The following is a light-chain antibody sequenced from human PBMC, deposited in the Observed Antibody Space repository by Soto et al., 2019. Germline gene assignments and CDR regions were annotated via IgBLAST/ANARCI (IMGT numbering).Light chain of an antibody. J-gene: IGKJ4*01. V-gene: IGKV3-20*01. CDR1: QSVSSSY. CDR3: QQYGSSPSLT. Sequence: EIVLTQSPGTLSFSPGEIATLSSRASQSVSSSYLAWYQQKPGQAPRLLIYGASSRATGIPDRFSGSGSGTDFTLTISRLEPEDVAVYYCQQYGSSPSLTFGGGTKVEIK. CDR2: GAS.